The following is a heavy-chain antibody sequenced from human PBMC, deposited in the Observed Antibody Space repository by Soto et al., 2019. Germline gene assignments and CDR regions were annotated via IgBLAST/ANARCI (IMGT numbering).Heavy chain of an antibody. V-gene: IGHV5-10-1*01. D-gene: IGHD3-22*01. CDR1: GYSFACYW. Sequence: GESLKISCNGSGYSFACYWITWVRQKPGKGLEWMGRIDPSDSQTYYSPSFRGHVTISVTKSITTVFLQWSSLRASDTAMYYCARQIYDSDTGPNFQYYFDSWGQGTPVTVSS. CDR2: IDPSDSQT. CDR3: ARQIYDSDTGPNFQYYFDS. J-gene: IGHJ4*02.